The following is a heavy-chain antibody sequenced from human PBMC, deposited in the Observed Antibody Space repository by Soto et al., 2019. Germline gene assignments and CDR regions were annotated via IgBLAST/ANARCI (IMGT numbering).Heavy chain of an antibody. Sequence: QVQLQESGPGLVKPSQTLSLTCTVSGGSISSGGYYWSWIRQHPGKGLEWIGYTYYSGSTYYNPSLKSRVTTTGDTSKNQFSLKPSSVTAADRAGYYCAGSIDSWGQGTLVTVSS. CDR3: AGSIDS. J-gene: IGHJ5*01. CDR1: GGSISSGGYY. CDR2: TYYSGST. V-gene: IGHV4-31*03.